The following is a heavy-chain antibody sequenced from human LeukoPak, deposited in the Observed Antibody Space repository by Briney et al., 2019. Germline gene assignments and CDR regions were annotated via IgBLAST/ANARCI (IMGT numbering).Heavy chain of an antibody. J-gene: IGHJ3*02. V-gene: IGHV1-69*04. Sequence: GASVKVSCKASGGTSSSYAISWVRQAPGQGLEWMGRIIPILGIANYAQKFQGRVTITADKSTSTAYMELSSLRSEDTAVYYCARDPYDQRVPAAGGAFDIWGQGTMVTVSS. D-gene: IGHD2-2*01. CDR2: IIPILGIA. CDR1: GGTSSSYA. CDR3: ARDPYDQRVPAAGGAFDI.